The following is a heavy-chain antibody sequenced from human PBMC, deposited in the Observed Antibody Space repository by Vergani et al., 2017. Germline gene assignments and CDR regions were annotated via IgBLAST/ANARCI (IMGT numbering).Heavy chain of an antibody. CDR2: IYYSGST. CDR1: GGSISSSNW. D-gene: IGHD3-10*01. Sequence: QVQLQESGPGLVKPSGTLSLTCAVSGGSISSSNWWSWIRQPPGKGLEWIGYIYYSGSTYYNPSLKSRVTISVDTSKNQFSLKLSSVTAADTAVYYCARGVRGVINSWGQGTLVTVSS. V-gene: IGHV4-30-4*01. CDR3: ARGVRGVINS. J-gene: IGHJ4*02.